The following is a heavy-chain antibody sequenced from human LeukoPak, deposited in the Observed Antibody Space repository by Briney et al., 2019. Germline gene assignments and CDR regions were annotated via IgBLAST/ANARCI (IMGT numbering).Heavy chain of an antibody. J-gene: IGHJ5*02. CDR2: IIPIFGTA. Sequence: HWASVKVSCRVSGYTLTALSMHWVRQAPGQGLEWMGGIIPIFGTANYAQKFQGRVTITADESTSTAYMELSSLRSEDTAVYYCARGPRLKRLPIVVVPAAMGEKLDPWGQGTLVTVSS. V-gene: IGHV1-69*13. CDR3: ARGPRLKRLPIVVVPAAMGEKLDP. D-gene: IGHD2-2*01. CDR1: GYTLTALS.